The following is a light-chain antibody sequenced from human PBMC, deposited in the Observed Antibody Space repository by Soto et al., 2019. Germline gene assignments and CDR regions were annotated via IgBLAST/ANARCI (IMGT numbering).Light chain of an antibody. CDR2: LEAGGSY. CDR3: ETWDCNILV. J-gene: IGLJ2*01. V-gene: IGLV4-60*02. CDR1: SGHSSYI. Sequence: QPVLTQSSSASASLGSSVKLTCTLSSGHSSYIIAWHQRQPGKAPRYLMKLEAGGSYNKGSGVPDRFSGSSSGADRYLTISNLQFEDEADYYCETWDCNILVFGGGTKVTVL.